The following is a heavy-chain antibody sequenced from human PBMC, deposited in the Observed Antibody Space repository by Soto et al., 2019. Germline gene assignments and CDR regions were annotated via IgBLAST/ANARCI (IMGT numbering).Heavy chain of an antibody. CDR2: ITGSGGTI. D-gene: IGHD2-21*02. CDR1: GFSFSKYA. J-gene: IGHJ4*02. V-gene: IGHV3-23*01. Sequence: GGSLSLSCAASGFSFSKYAMIWVRQAPGKGQEWVSGITGSGGTIEYAASVKGRFTISRDNSKNTVYLQMNSLRAEDTAMYYCAKDAVDGDGLWLVADWGQGTRVTVSS. CDR3: AKDAVDGDGLWLVAD.